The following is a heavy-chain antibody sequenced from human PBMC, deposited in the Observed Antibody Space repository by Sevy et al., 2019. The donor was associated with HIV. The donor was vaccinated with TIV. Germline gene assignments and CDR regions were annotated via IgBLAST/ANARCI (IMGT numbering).Heavy chain of an antibody. CDR1: GGSISSYY. J-gene: IGHJ4*02. D-gene: IGHD6-6*01. V-gene: IGHV4-4*07. Sequence: KQSQTLSLTCTVSGGSISSYYWSWIRQPAGKGLEWIGRIYTSGSTNYNPSLKSRVTMSVDTSKNQFSLKLSSVTAADTAVYYCARDFFGIAARQPRGWDYWGQGTLVTVSS. CDR3: ARDFFGIAARQPRGWDY. CDR2: IYTSGST.